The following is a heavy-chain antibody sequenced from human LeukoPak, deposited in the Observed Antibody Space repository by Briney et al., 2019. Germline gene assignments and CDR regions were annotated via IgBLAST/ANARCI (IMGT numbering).Heavy chain of an antibody. CDR3: ARGAIHGRLYCSSTSCWVDY. V-gene: IGHV3-33*01. CDR1: GFTFSSYG. D-gene: IGHD2-2*01. CDR2: IWYDGSNK. Sequence: GGSLRLSCAASGFTFSSYGMHWVRQAPGKGLEWVAVIWYDGSNKYYADSVKGRFTISRDNSKNTLYLQMNSLRAEDTAVYYCARGAIHGRLYCSSTSCWVDYWGQGTLVTVSS. J-gene: IGHJ4*02.